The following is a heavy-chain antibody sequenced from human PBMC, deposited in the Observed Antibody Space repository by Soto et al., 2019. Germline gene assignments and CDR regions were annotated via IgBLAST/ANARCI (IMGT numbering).Heavy chain of an antibody. Sequence: TLFNPTRTLTLTCAISEFSPSTRVVGVGWIRQPPGTALEWLGLVYCNEYKRYSPSLESRLTITKDTSKNQVVHTMTNMDPVDTATYYCAHMIRRRNWFDSWGQGALVTVSS. J-gene: IGHJ5*01. CDR1: EFSPSTRVVG. CDR3: AHMIRRRNWFDS. D-gene: IGHD1-1*01. CDR2: VYCNEYK. V-gene: IGHV2-5*01.